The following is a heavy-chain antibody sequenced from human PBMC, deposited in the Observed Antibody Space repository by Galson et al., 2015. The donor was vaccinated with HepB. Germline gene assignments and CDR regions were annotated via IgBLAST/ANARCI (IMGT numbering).Heavy chain of an antibody. J-gene: IGHJ4*02. CDR3: ARDYKSARALGRWVREAGY. CDR2: ISAYNGNT. CDR1: GYTFTSYG. V-gene: IGHV1-18*01. D-gene: IGHD3-10*01. Sequence: SVKVSCKASGYTFTSYGISWVRQAPGQGLEWMGWISAYNGNTNYAQKLQGRVTMTTDTSTSTAYMELRSLRSDDTAVYYCARDYKSARALGRWVREAGYWGQGTLVTVSS.